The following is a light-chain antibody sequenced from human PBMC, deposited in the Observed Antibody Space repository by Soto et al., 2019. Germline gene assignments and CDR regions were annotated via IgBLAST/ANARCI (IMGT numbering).Light chain of an antibody. Sequence: EIVMTQSPATPSVSPGERATLSCRASQSVGSSLAWYQQKPGQAPRLLISGASTWATGIPDRFSGSGSGTEFTLTISSLQSEDFAVYYCQQYNNWPLTFGQGTRLEIK. J-gene: IGKJ5*01. CDR1: QSVGSS. V-gene: IGKV3-15*01. CDR3: QQYNNWPLT. CDR2: GAS.